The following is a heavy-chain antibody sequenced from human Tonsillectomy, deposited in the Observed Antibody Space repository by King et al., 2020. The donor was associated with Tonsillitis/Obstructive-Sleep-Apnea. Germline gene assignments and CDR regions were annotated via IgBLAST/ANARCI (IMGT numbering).Heavy chain of an antibody. Sequence: VQLVESGGGLVQPGGSLRLSCAASGFTFSSYAMSWVRQAPGKGLEWVSAISGTDGGTYSADSVKGRFTISRENSKNTLYLQMNSLRAEDTAIYYCAEDHYDFWSGYYTGDNYWGQGTLVTVSS. D-gene: IGHD3-3*01. J-gene: IGHJ4*02. CDR3: AEDHYDFWSGYYTGDNY. V-gene: IGHV3-23*04. CDR2: ISGTDGGT. CDR1: GFTFSSYA.